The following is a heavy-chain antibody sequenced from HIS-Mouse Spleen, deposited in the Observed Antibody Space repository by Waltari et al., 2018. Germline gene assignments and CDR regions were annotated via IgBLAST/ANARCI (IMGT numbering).Heavy chain of an antibody. CDR3: AREIPYSSSWYDWYFDL. CDR2: IYYSGST. CDR1: RGSISSSSYT. V-gene: IGHV4-39*07. D-gene: IGHD6-13*01. Sequence: QLLLQESGPGLVKPSETLSLTCTVSRGSISSSSYTWGWVRQPPGKGLEWIGSIYYSGSTYYNPSLKSRVTISVDTSKNQFSLKLSSVTAADTAVYYCAREIPYSSSWYDWYFDLWGRGTLVTVSS. J-gene: IGHJ2*01.